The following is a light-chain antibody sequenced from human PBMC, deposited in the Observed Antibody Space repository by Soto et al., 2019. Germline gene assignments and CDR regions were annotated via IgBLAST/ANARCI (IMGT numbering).Light chain of an antibody. J-gene: IGKJ2*01. Sequence: DIVMTQSPDTLAVSLGERATINCKSSQTILYSANNKNCLAWYQQIPGQPPKLLIYWASTRESGVPDRFSGSGSGTDFTLAISSLQAEDVAVYYCQQYYSITRHTFGQGTKLEI. V-gene: IGKV4-1*01. CDR1: QTILYSANNKNC. CDR2: WAS. CDR3: QQYYSITRHT.